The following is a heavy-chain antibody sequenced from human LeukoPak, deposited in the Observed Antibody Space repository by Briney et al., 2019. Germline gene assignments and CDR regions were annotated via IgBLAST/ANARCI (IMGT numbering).Heavy chain of an antibody. V-gene: IGHV4-34*01. CDR2: INHSGST. CDR1: GGSFSGYY. Sequence: PETLSLTCAVYGGSFSGYYWSWIRQPPGKGLEWIGEINHSGSTNYNPSLKSRVTISVDTSKNQFSLKLSSVTAADTAVYYCARLGSSSSIDYWGQGTLVTVSS. J-gene: IGHJ4*02. CDR3: ARLGSSSSIDY. D-gene: IGHD6-6*01.